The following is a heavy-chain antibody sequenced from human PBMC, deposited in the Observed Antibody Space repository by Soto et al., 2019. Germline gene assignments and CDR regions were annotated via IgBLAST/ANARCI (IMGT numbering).Heavy chain of an antibody. D-gene: IGHD2-21*02. CDR2: IIPIFGTA. J-gene: IGHJ3*02. Sequence: QVQLVQSGAEVKKPGSSVKVSCKASGGTFSSYAISWVRQAPGQGLEWMGGIIPIFGTANYAQKFQGRVTITADESTSTAYMELSSLRSEDTAVYYCVRDQAEGHIGVVTALDAFDIWGQGTMVTVSS. CDR3: VRDQAEGHIGVVTALDAFDI. V-gene: IGHV1-69*01. CDR1: GGTFSSYA.